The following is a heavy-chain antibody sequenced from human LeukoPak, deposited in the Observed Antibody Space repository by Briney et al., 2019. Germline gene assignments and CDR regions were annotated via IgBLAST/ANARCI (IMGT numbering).Heavy chain of an antibody. J-gene: IGHJ6*03. V-gene: IGHV1-8*01. CDR1: GYTFTSYD. CDR3: ARGQWELVYYYYYMDV. Sequence: GASVKVSCKASGYTFTSYDINWVRQATEQGLEWMGWMNPNSGNTGYAQKFQGRVTMTRNTSISTAYMELSSLRSEDTAVYYCARGQWELVYYYYYMDVWGKGTTVTVSS. D-gene: IGHD1-26*01. CDR2: MNPNSGNT.